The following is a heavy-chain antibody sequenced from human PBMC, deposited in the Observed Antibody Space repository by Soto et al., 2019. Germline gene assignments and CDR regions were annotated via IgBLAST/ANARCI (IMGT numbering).Heavy chain of an antibody. V-gene: IGHV4-59*01. D-gene: IGHD3-16*01. CDR1: GASMNNYY. CDR3: VRSGHTFGGVT. CDR2: MLSNGFS. J-gene: IGHJ5*02. Sequence: PSETLSLTCTVSGASMNNYYGSWVRQTPGKGLEWIGYMLSNGFSNYNSSLESRVSISVDTSKNQFSLKLTSVTAADTAIYYCVRSGHTFGGVTWGLGTLVTVSS.